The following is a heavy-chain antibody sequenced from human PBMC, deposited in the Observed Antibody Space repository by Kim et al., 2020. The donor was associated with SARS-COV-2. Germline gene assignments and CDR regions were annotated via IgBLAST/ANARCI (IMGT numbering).Heavy chain of an antibody. Sequence: GGSLRLSCAASGFTFSDYYMSWIRQAPGKGLEWVSYISSSSSYTNYADSVKGRFTISRDNAKNSLYLQMNSLRAEDTAVYYCARDYYDSSGYTSMGVVGYYYGMDVWGQGTTVTVSS. V-gene: IGHV3-11*05. J-gene: IGHJ6*02. CDR3: ARDYYDSSGYTSMGVVGYYYGMDV. CDR1: GFTFSDYY. D-gene: IGHD3-22*01. CDR2: ISSSSSYT.